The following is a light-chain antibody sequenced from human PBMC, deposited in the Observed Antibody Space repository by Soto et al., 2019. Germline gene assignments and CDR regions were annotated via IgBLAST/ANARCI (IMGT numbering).Light chain of an antibody. CDR1: QSISSW. J-gene: IGKJ3*01. Sequence: DIQMTQSPSTLSASVGDRVTITFRASQSISSWLAWYQQKPGKAPKLLIYDASSLESGVPSRFSGSGSGTEFTLTISSLQPEDFASYYCLQDYNYPFTFGPGTKVD. CDR2: DAS. CDR3: LQDYNYPFT. V-gene: IGKV1-5*01.